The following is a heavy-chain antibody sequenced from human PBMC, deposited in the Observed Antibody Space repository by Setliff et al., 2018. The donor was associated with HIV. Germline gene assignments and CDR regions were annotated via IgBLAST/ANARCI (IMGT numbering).Heavy chain of an antibody. Sequence: GGSLRLSCAASGFSFSNYGMHWVRQAPGRGLEWVSIIWYDGSNKFYADSVKGRFTISRDNSKNTLYLQLNTLRAEDTAVYYCARDERFADYVGYFFDSWGQGTLVTVSS. D-gene: IGHD3-10*02. CDR2: IWYDGSNK. J-gene: IGHJ4*02. CDR3: ARDERFADYVGYFFDS. CDR1: GFSFSNYG. V-gene: IGHV3-33*01.